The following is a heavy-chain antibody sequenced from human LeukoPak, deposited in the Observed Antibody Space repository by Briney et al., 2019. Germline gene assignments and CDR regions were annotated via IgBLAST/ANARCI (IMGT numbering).Heavy chain of an antibody. CDR1: GFTLRSYA. J-gene: IGHJ4*02. V-gene: IGHV3-23*01. CDR3: AKDLLAAAGGPLDY. CDR2: IDSSGGYT. D-gene: IGHD6-13*01. Sequence: GGSLRLSCAASGFTLRSYAMSWVCQAPGKGLEWVSTIDSSGGYTYYVDSVKGRFTISRDNSKNTLYLQMNSLRAEDTAVYYCAKDLLAAAGGPLDYWGQGTLVTVSS.